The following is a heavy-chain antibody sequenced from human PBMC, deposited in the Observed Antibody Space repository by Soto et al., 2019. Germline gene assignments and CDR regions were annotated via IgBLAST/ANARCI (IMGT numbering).Heavy chain of an antibody. CDR3: ATQSRYDYYSSGYPVYFDY. CDR1: GFTFDDYT. D-gene: IGHD3-22*01. J-gene: IGHJ4*02. CDR2: IRWDGGST. V-gene: IGHV3-43*01. Sequence: EVQLLESGGVVVQPGGYLRLSCAASGFTFDDYTMHWVRQAPGKGLEWFSRIRWDGGSTYYADSVKGRFTISRDNSKNSLYLQRNSLRTEDTALYYCATQSRYDYYSSGYPVYFDYWGQGTLVTVS.